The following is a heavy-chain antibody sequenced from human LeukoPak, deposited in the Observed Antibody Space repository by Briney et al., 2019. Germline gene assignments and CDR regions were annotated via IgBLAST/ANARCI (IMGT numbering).Heavy chain of an antibody. D-gene: IGHD6-19*01. V-gene: IGHV3-21*01. J-gene: IGHJ4*02. CDR1: GFTFSSYS. Sequence: GGSLRLSCAASGFTFSSYSMNWVRQAPGKGLEWVSSISSSSSYIYYADSVNGRFTISRDNAKNSLYLQMNSLRAEDTAVYYCAREGDSSGWYYFDYWGQGTLVTVSS. CDR2: ISSSSSYI. CDR3: AREGDSSGWYYFDY.